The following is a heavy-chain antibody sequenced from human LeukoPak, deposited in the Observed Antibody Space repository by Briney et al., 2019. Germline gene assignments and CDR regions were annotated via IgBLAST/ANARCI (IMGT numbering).Heavy chain of an antibody. CDR1: GFNFRDYY. D-gene: IGHD6-19*01. CDR3: ARTTMAGRGRFDF. Sequence: GRSLRLSCAASGFNFRDYYMSWLRQAPGKGLEGVSYISSDGTYTNYADSVKGRFTISRDNAKNSLQLQMNSLRVDDTAVYYCARTTMAGRGRFDFWGQGTLVTVSS. CDR2: ISSDGTYT. V-gene: IGHV3-11*06. J-gene: IGHJ4*02.